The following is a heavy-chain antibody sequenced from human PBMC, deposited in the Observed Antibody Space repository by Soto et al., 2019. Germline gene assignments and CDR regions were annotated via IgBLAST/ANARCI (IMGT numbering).Heavy chain of an antibody. Sequence: GGSMRLSCAASGFTFSSYWMHWVRQAPGKGLVWVSRINSDGSSTSYADSVKGRFTISRDNAKNTLYLQMNSLRAEDTAVYYCARVGYYDSSGSLYWGQGTLVTVSS. J-gene: IGHJ4*02. CDR2: INSDGSST. CDR1: GFTFSSYW. CDR3: ARVGYYDSSGSLY. V-gene: IGHV3-74*01. D-gene: IGHD3-22*01.